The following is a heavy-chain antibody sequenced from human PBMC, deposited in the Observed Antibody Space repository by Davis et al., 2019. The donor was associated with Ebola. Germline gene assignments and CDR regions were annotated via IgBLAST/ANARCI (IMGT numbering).Heavy chain of an antibody. CDR2: IYYSGST. D-gene: IGHD3-3*01. CDR3: ASVYVLRFLDPWGYFDY. CDR1: GGSISSSSYY. V-gene: IGHV4-39*01. Sequence: PSETLSLTCTVSGGSISSSSYYWGWIRQPPGKGLEWIGSIYYSGSTYYNPSLKSRVTISVDTSKNQSSLKLSSVTAADTAVYYCASVYVLRFLDPWGYFDYWGQGTLVTVSS. J-gene: IGHJ4*02.